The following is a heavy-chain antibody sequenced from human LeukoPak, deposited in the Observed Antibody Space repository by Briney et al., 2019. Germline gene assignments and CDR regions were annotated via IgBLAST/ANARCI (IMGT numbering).Heavy chain of an antibody. CDR1: GGSFSGYY. Sequence: SETLSLTCAGYGGSFSGYYWSWIRQPPRKGLEWIGEINHSGSTNYNPSLKSRVTISVDTSKNQFSLKLSSVTAADTAVYYWARGRGDYDFWSGYPRFFDYWGQGTLVTVSS. J-gene: IGHJ4*02. V-gene: IGHV4-34*01. D-gene: IGHD3-3*01. CDR3: ARGRGDYDFWSGYPRFFDY. CDR2: INHSGST.